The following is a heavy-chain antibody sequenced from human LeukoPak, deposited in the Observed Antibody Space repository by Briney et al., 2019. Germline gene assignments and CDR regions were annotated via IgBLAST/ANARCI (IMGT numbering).Heavy chain of an antibody. CDR1: GGSFSGYY. D-gene: IGHD6-19*01. Sequence: PSETLSLTCAVYGGSFSGYYWSWIRQPPGKGLEWIGEINHSGSTNYNPSLKSRVTISVDTSKNQFSLKLSSVTAADTAVYYCARKQWLVRPFDYWGQGTLVTVSS. V-gene: IGHV4-34*01. CDR2: INHSGST. J-gene: IGHJ4*02. CDR3: ARKQWLVRPFDY.